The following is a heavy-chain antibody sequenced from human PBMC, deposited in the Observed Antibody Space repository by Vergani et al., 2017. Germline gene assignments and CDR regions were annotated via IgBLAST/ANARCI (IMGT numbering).Heavy chain of an antibody. D-gene: IGHD3-22*01. CDR2: FDPEDGET. CDR1: GYTFTSYY. V-gene: IGHV1-24*01. CDR3: AAYYYDSSGYLFWFDY. Sequence: QVQLVQSGAEVKKPGASVRVSCKASGYTFTSYYMHWVRQAPGQGLEWMGGFDPEDGETIYAQKFQGRVTMTEDTSTDTAYMELSSLRSEDTAVYYCAAYYYDSSGYLFWFDYWGQGTLVTVSS. J-gene: IGHJ4*02.